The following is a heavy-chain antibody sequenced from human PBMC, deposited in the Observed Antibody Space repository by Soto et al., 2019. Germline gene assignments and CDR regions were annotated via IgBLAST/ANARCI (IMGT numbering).Heavy chain of an antibody. CDR1: GFTFSGSA. D-gene: IGHD3-10*01. V-gene: IGHV3-73*01. CDR3: TSVNRYSGAYDAFDI. CDR2: IRSKANSYAT. Sequence: GGSLRLSCAASGFTFSGSAMHWVRQAYGKGLEWVGRIRSKANSYATAYAASVKGRFTISRDDSKNTAYLQMNSLKTEDTAVYYCTSVNRYSGAYDAFDIWGQGTMVNVSS. J-gene: IGHJ3*02.